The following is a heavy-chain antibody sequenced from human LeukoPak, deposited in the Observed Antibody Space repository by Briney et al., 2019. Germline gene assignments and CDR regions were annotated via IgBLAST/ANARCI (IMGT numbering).Heavy chain of an antibody. CDR1: GFTFKSYA. CDR2: ISSSGGGT. D-gene: IGHD3-22*01. CDR3: AKVMIAFNAFDY. J-gene: IGHJ4*02. V-gene: IGHV3-23*01. Sequence: GGSLRLSCAASGFTFKSYAMTWVRQAPGKGLEWVSTISSSGGGTFYADSVKGRFTISRDNSKNTLYLQMNSLTVEDTAVYYCAKVMIAFNAFDYWGRGTLVTVSS.